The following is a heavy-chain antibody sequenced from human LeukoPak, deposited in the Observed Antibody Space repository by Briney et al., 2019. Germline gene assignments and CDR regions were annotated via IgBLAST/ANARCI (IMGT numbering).Heavy chain of an antibody. J-gene: IGHJ4*02. CDR2: IYYSGST. D-gene: IGHD3-16*02. CDR3: ARDRDYDYIWGTYRVFDY. CDR1: GGSISSGGYY. Sequence: SQTLSLTCTVSGGSISSGGYYRSWIRQHPGKGLEWIGYIYYSGSTYYNPSLKSRVTISVDTSKNQFSLKLSSVTAADTAVYYWARDRDYDYIWGTYRVFDYWGQGTLVTVSS. V-gene: IGHV4-31*03.